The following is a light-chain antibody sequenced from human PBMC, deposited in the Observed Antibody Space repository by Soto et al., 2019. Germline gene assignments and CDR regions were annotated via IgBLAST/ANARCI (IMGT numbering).Light chain of an antibody. CDR3: QHYNNWPRT. CDR1: QSVSSN. J-gene: IGKJ1*01. Sequence: EIVMTQSPATLSVSPGERATLSCRASQSVSSNLACYQQKPGQATRLLIYGASTRATGIPARFSGSGSGTEFTLTISSLQSEDFAVYYCQHYNNWPRTFGQGTKVEIK. CDR2: GAS. V-gene: IGKV3-15*01.